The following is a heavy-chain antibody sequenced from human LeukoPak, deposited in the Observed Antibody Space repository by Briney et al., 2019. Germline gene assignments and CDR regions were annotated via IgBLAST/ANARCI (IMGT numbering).Heavy chain of an antibody. V-gene: IGHV1-18*01. J-gene: IGHJ3*02. Sequence: ASVKVSCKASGYTFTSYGISWVRQAPGQGLEWMGWISAYNGNTNYAQKLQGRVTMTTDTSTSTAYMELRSLRSDDTAVYYCARDRAIVVATNAFDIRGQGTMVTVSS. CDR2: ISAYNGNT. CDR3: ARDRAIVVATNAFDI. D-gene: IGHD3-22*01. CDR1: GYTFTSYG.